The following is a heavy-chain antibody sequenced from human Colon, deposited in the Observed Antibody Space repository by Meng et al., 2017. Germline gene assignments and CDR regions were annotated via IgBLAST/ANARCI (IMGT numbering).Heavy chain of an antibody. J-gene: IGHJ3*02. CDR1: GGSISSAGYY. Sequence: SETLSLTCTVSGGSISSAGYYWSWIRQYPGKGLEWIGYIYYSGSTYCNPSLRSRVTISVDTSRNHFSLNLSSVTVADTAVYYCAKEGRGGNTNRDYAFDIWGQGTMVTVSS. CDR2: IYYSGST. CDR3: AKEGRGGNTNRDYAFDI. V-gene: IGHV4-31*03. D-gene: IGHD4-23*01.